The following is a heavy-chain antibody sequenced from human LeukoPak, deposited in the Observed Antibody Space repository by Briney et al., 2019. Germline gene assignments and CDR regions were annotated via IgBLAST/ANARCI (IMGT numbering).Heavy chain of an antibody. CDR1: GYTFTSYY. CDR2: INPNSGGT. V-gene: IGHV1-2*02. D-gene: IGHD3-22*01. Sequence: ASVKVSCKASGYTFTSYYMHWVRQAPGQGLEWMGWINPNSGGTNYAQKFQGRVTMTRDTSISTAYMELSRLRPDDTAVYYCAREKERIDSSGYPHDYWGQGTLVTVSS. CDR3: AREKERIDSSGYPHDY. J-gene: IGHJ4*02.